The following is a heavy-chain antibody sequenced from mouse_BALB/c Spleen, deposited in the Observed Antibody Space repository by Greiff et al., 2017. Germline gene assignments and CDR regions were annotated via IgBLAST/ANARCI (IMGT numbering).Heavy chain of an antibody. Sequence: VQVVESGGGLVQPGGSMKLSCVASGFTFSNYWMNWVRQSPEKGLEWVAEIRLKSNNYATHYAESVKGRFTISRDDSKSSVYLQMNNLRAEDTGIYYCTPKLGYYYAMDYWGQGTSVTVSS. D-gene: IGHD4-1*01. V-gene: IGHV6-6*02. CDR3: TPKLGYYYAMDY. CDR1: GFTFSNYW. CDR2: IRLKSNNYAT. J-gene: IGHJ4*01.